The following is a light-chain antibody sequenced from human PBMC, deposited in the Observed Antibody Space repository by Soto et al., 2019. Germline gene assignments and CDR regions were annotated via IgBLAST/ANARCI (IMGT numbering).Light chain of an antibody. CDR1: QNVLYSSNNKNY. J-gene: IGKJ2*02. V-gene: IGKV4-1*01. CDR2: WAS. CDR3: QQYYTTPCT. Sequence: DFVMTQSPDSLGVSLGERATINCKSSQNVLYSSNNKNYLAWYQQKPGQPPKLLIYWASTRDSGVPDRFSGSGSGTDFTLTINSVQAEDVAVYYCQQYYTTPCTFGQGTKLEIK.